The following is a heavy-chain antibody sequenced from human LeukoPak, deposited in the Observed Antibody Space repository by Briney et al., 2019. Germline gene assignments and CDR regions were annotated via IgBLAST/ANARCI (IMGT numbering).Heavy chain of an antibody. CDR1: GGSFSGYY. J-gene: IGHJ4*02. CDR3: ARERVGVAATADY. CDR2: INHSGST. V-gene: IGHV4-34*01. D-gene: IGHD2-15*01. Sequence: SETLSLTCAVYGGSFSGYYWSWIRQPPGKGLEWIGEINHSGSTNYNPSLKSRVTISVDTSKNQFSLKLSSVTAADTAVYYCARERVGVAATADYWAREPWSPSPQ.